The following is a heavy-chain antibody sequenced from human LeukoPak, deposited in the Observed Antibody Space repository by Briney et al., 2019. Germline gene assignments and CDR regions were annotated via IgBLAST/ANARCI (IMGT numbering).Heavy chain of an antibody. CDR3: ARAQQLLHLDGYIDWFDP. J-gene: IGHJ5*02. Sequence: SETLSLTCTVSGYSISSGYFWGWIRQPPGKGLEWIGSFYHSGITYYNPSLKSRVTVSVEMSKNQFSLKLSSVTAADTAVYYCARAQQLLHLDGYIDWFDPWGQGTLVTVSS. V-gene: IGHV4-38-2*02. CDR2: FYHSGIT. D-gene: IGHD6-13*01. CDR1: GYSISSGYF.